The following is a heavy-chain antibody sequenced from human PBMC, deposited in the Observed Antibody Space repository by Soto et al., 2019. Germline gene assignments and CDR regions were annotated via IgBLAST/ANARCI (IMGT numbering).Heavy chain of an antibody. V-gene: IGHV3-48*01. Sequence: EVQLVESGGGLVQPGGSLRLSCAASGFTFSSYSMNWVRQAPGKGLEWISYISSSSSTIYNADSVRGRFTISRDNAKNSLYLQMNNLRGEDTAVYYCAREGRSCSGGGCWLWHVDLWGRGTLVTVSS. CDR2: ISSSSSTI. D-gene: IGHD2-15*01. J-gene: IGHJ2*01. CDR3: AREGRSCSGGGCWLWHVDL. CDR1: GFTFSSYS.